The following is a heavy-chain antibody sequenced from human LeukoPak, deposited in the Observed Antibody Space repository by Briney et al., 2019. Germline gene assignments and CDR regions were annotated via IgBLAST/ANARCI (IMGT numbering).Heavy chain of an antibody. Sequence: PGGSLRLSCAASGFTFNDYYMSWIRQAPGKGLEWLSYINIGGTNTHYADSVKGRFTISRDNAKKSLYLEMNNLRAEDTAVYYCATEGGGFDTWGQGVLVTVFS. D-gene: IGHD6-25*01. V-gene: IGHV3-11*01. CDR1: GFTFNDYY. CDR2: INIGGTNT. CDR3: ATEGGGFDT. J-gene: IGHJ5*02.